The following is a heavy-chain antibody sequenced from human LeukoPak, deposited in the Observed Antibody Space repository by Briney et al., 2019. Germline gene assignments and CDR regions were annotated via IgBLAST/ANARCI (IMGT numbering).Heavy chain of an antibody. Sequence: SETLSLTCTVSGGSISSYYWSWIRQPAGKGLEWIGRIYSSGSTNYNPSLKSRVTMSVDTSKTQFSLKLSSVTAADTAVYYCARDYYDSSGYRDYFDYWGQGTLATVSS. V-gene: IGHV4-4*07. CDR2: IYSSGST. D-gene: IGHD3-22*01. CDR1: GGSISSYY. J-gene: IGHJ4*02. CDR3: ARDYYDSSGYRDYFDY.